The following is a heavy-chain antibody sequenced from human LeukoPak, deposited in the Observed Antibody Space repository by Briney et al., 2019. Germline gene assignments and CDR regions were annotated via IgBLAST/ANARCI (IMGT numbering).Heavy chain of an antibody. D-gene: IGHD3-10*01. CDR2: INTYSGDT. CDR3: ARLGVYSSRSYSFSDY. Sequence: GASVKVSCKASGYTFTSYAMNWVRQAPGQGLEWMGWINTYSGDTDYAQKFQGRVTMTRDTSISTAYMELSSLKSDDTALYFCARLGVYSSRSYSFSDYWGQGTLVTVSS. V-gene: IGHV1-2*02. J-gene: IGHJ4*02. CDR1: GYTFTSYA.